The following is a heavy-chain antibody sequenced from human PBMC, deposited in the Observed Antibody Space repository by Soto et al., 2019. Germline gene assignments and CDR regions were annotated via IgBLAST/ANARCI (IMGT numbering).Heavy chain of an antibody. Sequence: QVQLQESGPGLVKPSGTLSLTCAVSSGSISSSNWWSWVRQPPGKGLEWIGEIYHSGSTNYNPSLKSRVTISVDNSKNQFSLKLSSVTAADTAVYYCARVSMIALYFDYCGQGTLVTVAS. J-gene: IGHJ4*02. CDR3: ARVSMIALYFDY. V-gene: IGHV4-4*02. D-gene: IGHD2-21*01. CDR1: SGSISSSNW. CDR2: IYHSGST.